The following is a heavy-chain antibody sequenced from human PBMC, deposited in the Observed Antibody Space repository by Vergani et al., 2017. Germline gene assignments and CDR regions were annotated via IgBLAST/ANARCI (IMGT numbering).Heavy chain of an antibody. CDR2: INHSGST. CDR1: GGSFSGYY. CDR3: ATRRRVDV. V-gene: IGHV4-34*01. Sequence: QVQLQQWGAGLLKPSETLSLTCAVYGGSFSGYYWSWIRQPPGKGLEWIGEINHSGSTNYNPSLKSRVTISVDTSKNQFSVKLSSVTAADTAVYYCATRRRVDVWGQGTTVTVSS. J-gene: IGHJ6*02.